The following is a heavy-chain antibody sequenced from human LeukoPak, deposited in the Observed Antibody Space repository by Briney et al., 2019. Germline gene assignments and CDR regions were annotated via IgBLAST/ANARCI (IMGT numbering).Heavy chain of an antibody. CDR3: ARAATLEMIDY. CDR1: GGSFSGYY. J-gene: IGHJ4*02. D-gene: IGHD2/OR15-2a*01. V-gene: IGHV4-34*01. CDR2: INHSGST. Sequence: KSSETLSLTCAVYGGSFSGYYWSWIRQPPGKGLEWIGEINHSGSTNYNPSLKSRVTISVDTSKNQFSLKLSSVTAADTAVYYCARAATLEMIDYWGQGTLVTVSS.